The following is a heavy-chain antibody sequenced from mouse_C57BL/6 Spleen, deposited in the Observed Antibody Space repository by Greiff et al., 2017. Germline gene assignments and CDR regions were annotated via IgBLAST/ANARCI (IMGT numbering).Heavy chain of an antibody. CDR1: GFTFSSYG. J-gene: IGHJ2*01. D-gene: IGHD1-1*01. Sequence: EVKLVESGGDLVKPGGSLKLSCAASGFTFSSYGMSWVRQTPDKRLEWVATISSGGSYTYYPDSVKGRFTISRDNAKNTLYLQMSRLKSEDTAMYCCASTGVAGIYFDDWGQGTTLTVSS. V-gene: IGHV5-6*01. CDR2: ISSGGSYT. CDR3: ASTGVAGIYFDD.